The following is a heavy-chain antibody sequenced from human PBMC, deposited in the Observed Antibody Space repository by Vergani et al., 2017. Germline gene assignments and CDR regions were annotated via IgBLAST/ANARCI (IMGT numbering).Heavy chain of an antibody. CDR2: INHSGST. D-gene: IGHD6-6*01. CDR1: GGSFSGYY. CDR3: ARSHSSSSVGY. J-gene: IGHJ4*02. V-gene: IGHV4-34*01. Sequence: QVQLQQWGAGLLKPSETLSLTCAVYGGSFSGYYWSWIRQPPGKGLEWIGEINHSGSTNYNPSLKSRVTISVDTSKNQFSLKLSSVTAADTAVYYCARSHSSSSVGYWGQGTLVTVSS.